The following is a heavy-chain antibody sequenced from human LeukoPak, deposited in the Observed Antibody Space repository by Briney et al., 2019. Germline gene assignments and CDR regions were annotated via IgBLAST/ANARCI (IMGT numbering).Heavy chain of an antibody. Sequence: GGSLRLSCAASGFTFSSYAMSCVRQAPGKGLGWVSAISGRGGSTYYADSVKGRFTISRENPKNTWSLQMNSLRAEEMAVYFCAKRGVVIRVILVGFHKEASYFDSWGQGALVTVSS. CDR2: ISGRGGST. D-gene: IGHD3-22*01. V-gene: IGHV3-23*01. CDR3: AKRGVVIRVILVGFHKEASYFDS. CDR1: GFTFSSYA. J-gene: IGHJ4*02.